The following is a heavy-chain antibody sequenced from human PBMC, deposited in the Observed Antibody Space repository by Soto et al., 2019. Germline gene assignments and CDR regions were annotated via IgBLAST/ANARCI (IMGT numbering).Heavy chain of an antibody. CDR1: GGSISISTYN. D-gene: IGHD2-15*01. Sequence: PSETLSLTCTVSGGSISISTYNWGWIRQSPGKGLEWIGSVYYIGNTYYSPSLESRVTISVDTSNNQFSLKLSSVSAADTALYYCARIPRSGKYVDYWGQGTLVTVS. J-gene: IGHJ4*02. CDR3: ARIPRSGKYVDY. V-gene: IGHV4-39*01. CDR2: VYYIGNT.